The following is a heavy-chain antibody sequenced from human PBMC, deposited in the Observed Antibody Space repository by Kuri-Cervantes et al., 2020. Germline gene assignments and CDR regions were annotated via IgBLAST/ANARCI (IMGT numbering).Heavy chain of an antibody. CDR1: GFTFSSYG. D-gene: IGHD3-9*01. CDR3: ASGPYYDILTGYYPYFQH. J-gene: IGHJ1*01. Sequence: GGSLRLSCAASGFTFSSYGMHWVRQAPGKGLEWVAVIWYDGSNKYYADSVKGRFTISRDNSKNTLYLQMNSLRAEDTAVYYCASGPYYDILTGYYPYFQHWGQGTLVTVSS. V-gene: IGHV3-33*08. CDR2: IWYDGSNK.